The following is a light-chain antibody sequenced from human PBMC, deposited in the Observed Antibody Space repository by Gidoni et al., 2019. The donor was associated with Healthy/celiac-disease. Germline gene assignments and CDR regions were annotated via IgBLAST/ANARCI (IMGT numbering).Light chain of an antibody. CDR3: QQYYSTLFT. J-gene: IGKJ3*01. Sequence: VVNQSPDPPAVSLGERATINCKSSQSVLYSSNNKNYLAWYQQKPGQPPKLLIYWASTRESGVPDRFSGSGSGTDFTLTISSLQAEDVAVYYCQQYYSTLFTFGPGTKVDIK. CDR1: QSVLYSSNNKNY. V-gene: IGKV4-1*01. CDR2: WAS.